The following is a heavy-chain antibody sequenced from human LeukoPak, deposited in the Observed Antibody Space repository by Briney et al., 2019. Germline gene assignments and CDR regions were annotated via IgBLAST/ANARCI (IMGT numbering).Heavy chain of an antibody. Sequence: ASVKVSCKASGYTFTSYDINWVRQATGQGLEWMGWMNPNSGNTGYAQKFQGRVTMTRNTSISTAYMELSSLRSEDTAVYYCARGPILGQWELLGGPTDAFDIWGQGTMVTVSS. CDR3: ARGPILGQWELLGGPTDAFDI. CDR2: MNPNSGNT. V-gene: IGHV1-8*01. CDR1: GYTFTSYD. D-gene: IGHD1-26*01. J-gene: IGHJ3*02.